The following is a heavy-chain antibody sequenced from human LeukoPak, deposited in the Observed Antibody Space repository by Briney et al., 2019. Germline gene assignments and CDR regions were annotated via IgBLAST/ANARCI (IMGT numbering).Heavy chain of an antibody. J-gene: IGHJ4*02. CDR2: IRQDGSEE. CDR1: GFTFSNAW. CDR3: ARGKTGDS. V-gene: IGHV3-7*03. Sequence: GGSLRLSCAASGFTFSNAWMSWVRQAPGKGLEWVANIRQDGSEEYYLDSVKGRFTISRDNSKNTLYLQMDSLRAEDTAVYYCARGKTGDSWGQGTLVTVSS. D-gene: IGHD7-27*01.